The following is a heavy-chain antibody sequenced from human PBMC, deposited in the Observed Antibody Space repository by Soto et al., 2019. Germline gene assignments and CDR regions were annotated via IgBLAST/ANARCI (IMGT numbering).Heavy chain of an antibody. J-gene: IGHJ4*02. CDR2: IYYSGST. CDR1: GGSVSSGSYY. D-gene: IGHD6-6*01. V-gene: IGHV4-61*01. CDR3: AREGARIGSSNY. Sequence: SETLSLTCTVSGGSVSSGSYYWSWIRQPPGKGLEWIGYIYYSGSTNYNPSLKSRVTISVDTSKNQFSLKLSSVTAADTAVYYCAREGARIGSSNYWGQGTPVTVSS.